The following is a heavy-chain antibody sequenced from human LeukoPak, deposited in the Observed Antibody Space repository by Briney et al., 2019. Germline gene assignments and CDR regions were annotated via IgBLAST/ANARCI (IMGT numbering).Heavy chain of an antibody. CDR3: ARVTAMGRYAFDI. V-gene: IGHV3-7*03. Sequence: GESLRLSCAASGFTFSSYWMSWVRQAPGKGLEWVANIKQDGSEKYYVDSVKGRFTISRDNAKNSLYLQMNSLRAEDTAVYYCARVTAMGRYAFDIWGQGTMVTVSS. J-gene: IGHJ3*02. CDR1: GFTFSSYW. D-gene: IGHD2-21*02. CDR2: IKQDGSEK.